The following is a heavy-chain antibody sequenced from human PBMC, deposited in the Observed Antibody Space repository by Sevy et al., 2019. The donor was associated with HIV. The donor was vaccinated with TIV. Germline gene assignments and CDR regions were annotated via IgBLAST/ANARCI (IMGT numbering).Heavy chain of an antibody. V-gene: IGHV4-30-2*01. CDR3: ARDGGTLTTPGAFDI. CDR2: IYHSGNT. Sequence: SETLSLTCAVSGGSISSGAYSWNWIRQPPGQGLEWIGYIYHSGNTYYNPSLKSRLTISVDRSKNLFSLNLSSMTAADTAVYHCARDGGTLTTPGAFDIWGQGTLVTVSS. CDR1: GGSISSGAYS. J-gene: IGHJ3*02. D-gene: IGHD4-17*01.